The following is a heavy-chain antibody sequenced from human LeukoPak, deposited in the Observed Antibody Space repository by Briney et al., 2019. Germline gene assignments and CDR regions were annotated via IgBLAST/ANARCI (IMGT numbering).Heavy chain of an antibody. J-gene: IGHJ4*02. Sequence: PSETLSLTCTVSGGSISNYYWTWIRQPPGKGLEWIGYIYYSGSTNYNPSLESRVTISVDTSKNQFSLKLSSVTAADTAMYYCARASDRLQPPDYWGQGTLVTVSS. V-gene: IGHV4-59*01. CDR2: IYYSGST. D-gene: IGHD4-11*01. CDR1: GGSISNYY. CDR3: ARASDRLQPPDY.